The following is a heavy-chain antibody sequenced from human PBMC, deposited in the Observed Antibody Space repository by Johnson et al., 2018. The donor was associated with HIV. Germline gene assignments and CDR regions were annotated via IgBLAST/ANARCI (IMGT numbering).Heavy chain of an antibody. J-gene: IGHJ3*02. CDR1: GFTFSSYD. CDR3: ARGLGWDTNFAFDI. Sequence: QLVESGGGLVQPGGSLRLSCAASGFTFSSYDMHWVRQATGKGLEWVSFIGTIGDTHYAGSVKGRFTISRENAKNSFFLQMNSPRDGDTAIYYCARGLGWDTNFAFDIWGQGTVVTVSS. D-gene: IGHD4-11*01. CDR2: IGTIGDT. V-gene: IGHV3-13*01.